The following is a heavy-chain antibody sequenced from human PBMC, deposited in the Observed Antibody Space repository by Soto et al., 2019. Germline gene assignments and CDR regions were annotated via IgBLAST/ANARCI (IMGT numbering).Heavy chain of an antibody. CDR3: AKSNVLRYFDWFPDY. D-gene: IGHD3-9*01. CDR2: ITDSGGDT. V-gene: IGHV3-23*01. CDR1: GFTFSNYA. J-gene: IGHJ4*02. Sequence: PGGSLRLSCAASGFTFSNYAMSWVRQAPGKGLEWVSAITDSGGDTYHADSVKGRFTISRDNTKHTLFLQMNSLRAEDTAVYYCAKSNVLRYFDWFPDYWGQGTLVTVSS.